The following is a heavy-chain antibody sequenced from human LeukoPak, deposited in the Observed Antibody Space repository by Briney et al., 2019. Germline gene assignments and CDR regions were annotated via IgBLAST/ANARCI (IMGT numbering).Heavy chain of an antibody. D-gene: IGHD6-13*01. Sequence: GASVKVSCKASGYTFTSYGISWVRQAPGQGLEWMGWISTYNGNTNYAQKLQGRVTMTTDTSTSTAYMELRSLRSDDTAVYYCAREPRTPGIAAASPFDYWGQGTLVTVSS. CDR2: ISTYNGNT. CDR1: GYTFTSYG. J-gene: IGHJ4*02. V-gene: IGHV1-18*01. CDR3: AREPRTPGIAAASPFDY.